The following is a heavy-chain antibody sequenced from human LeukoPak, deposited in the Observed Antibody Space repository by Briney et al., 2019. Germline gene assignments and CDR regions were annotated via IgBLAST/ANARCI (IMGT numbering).Heavy chain of an antibody. CDR2: IKQDGSEK. CDR1: GFTFSSYC. D-gene: IGHD1-26*01. V-gene: IGHV3-7*01. J-gene: IGHJ4*02. Sequence: PGGSLRLSCAASGFTFSSYCMSWVRQAPGKGLEWVANIKQDGSEKYYVDSVKGRFTISRDNAKNSLYLQMNSLRAEDTAVYYCVSGSYHNFDYWGQGTLVTVSS. CDR3: VSGSYHNFDY.